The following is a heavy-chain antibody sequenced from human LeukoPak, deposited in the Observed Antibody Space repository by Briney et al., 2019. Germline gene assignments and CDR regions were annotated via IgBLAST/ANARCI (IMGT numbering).Heavy chain of an antibody. D-gene: IGHD5-18*01. CDR2: IYHSGST. V-gene: IGHV4-30-2*01. CDR1: GGSFRGYY. J-gene: IGHJ4*02. CDR3: ATVDTEIWYFDY. Sequence: SETLSLTCAVYGGSFRGYYWSWIRQPPGKGLEWIGYIYHSGSTYYNPSLKSRVTISVDRSKNQFSLKLSSVTAADTAVYYCATVDTEIWYFDYWGQGTLVTVSS.